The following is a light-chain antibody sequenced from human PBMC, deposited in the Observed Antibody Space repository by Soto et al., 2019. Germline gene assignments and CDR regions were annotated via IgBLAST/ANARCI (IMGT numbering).Light chain of an antibody. CDR2: EVS. V-gene: IGLV2-14*01. J-gene: IGLJ1*01. CDR1: SSDVGGYNY. Sequence: QSALTQPASVSGSPGQSITISCTGTSSDVGGYNYVSWYQQHPGKDPKLMIYEVSNRPSGVSNRFSGSKSGNTASLTISGLKAEDEADYYCSSYTSSLWVFGTGTKVTVL. CDR3: SSYTSSLWV.